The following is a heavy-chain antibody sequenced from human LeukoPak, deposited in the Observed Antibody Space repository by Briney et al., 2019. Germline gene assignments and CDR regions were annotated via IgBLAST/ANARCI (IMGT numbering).Heavy chain of an antibody. J-gene: IGHJ6*02. CDR1: GYTLTELS. Sequence: ASVKVSCKVSGYTLTELSMRWVRQAPGKGLEWGGGFYPEDGETIYAQKFQGRVTMTEDTSTNTAYMELSSLRSEDTAVYYCATVVVVPAAHSGDYYGIDVWGQGTTVTVSS. CDR2: FYPEDGET. D-gene: IGHD2-2*01. CDR3: ATVVVVPAAHSGDYYGIDV. V-gene: IGHV1-24*01.